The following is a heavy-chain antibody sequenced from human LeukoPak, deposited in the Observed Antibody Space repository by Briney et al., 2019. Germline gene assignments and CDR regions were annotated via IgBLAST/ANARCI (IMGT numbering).Heavy chain of an antibody. J-gene: IGHJ3*02. CDR1: GYFSTSYY. V-gene: IGHV4-38-2*02. CDR3: ARRAGSGSTKVFDI. Sequence: SETLSLTCTVSGYFSTSYYWGWIRQPPGKGLEWIASIRHDGHTYYNASLKSQVTISVDMSRNQFYLRLNSLTAADTAVYYCARRAGSGSTKVFDIWGQGTMVTVSS. CDR2: IRHDGHT. D-gene: IGHD3-10*01.